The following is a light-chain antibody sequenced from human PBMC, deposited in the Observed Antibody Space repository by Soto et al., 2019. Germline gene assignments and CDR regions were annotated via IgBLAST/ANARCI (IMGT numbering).Light chain of an antibody. CDR3: QQYCTTPWT. J-gene: IGKJ1*01. Sequence: IVLTQSPGTLSLSQGDRATLPCRASQSVSSNLAWYQQKPGQAPRLLSYGASTRATGIPARFSGSGSVTDFTLTSSSLQAEDVAVYYCQQYCTTPWTFGQGTKVEIK. CDR2: GAS. V-gene: IGKV3-15*01. CDR1: QSVSSN.